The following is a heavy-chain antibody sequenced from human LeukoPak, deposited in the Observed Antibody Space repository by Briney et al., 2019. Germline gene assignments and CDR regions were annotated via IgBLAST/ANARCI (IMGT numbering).Heavy chain of an antibody. CDR2: ISSSSSTI. Sequence: PGGSLRLSCAASGFTFSSYSMNWVRQAPGKGLEWVSYISSSSSTIYYADSVKGRFTISRNNAKNSLYLQMNSLRAEDTAVYYCASGAMGATNNYWGQGTLVTVSS. J-gene: IGHJ4*02. CDR3: ASGAMGATNNY. CDR1: GFTFSSYS. V-gene: IGHV3-48*04. D-gene: IGHD1-26*01.